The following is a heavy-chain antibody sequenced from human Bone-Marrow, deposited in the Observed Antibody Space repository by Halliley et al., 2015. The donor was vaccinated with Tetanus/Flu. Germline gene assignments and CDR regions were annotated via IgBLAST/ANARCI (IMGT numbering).Heavy chain of an antibody. J-gene: IGHJ6*02. Sequence: LVKPTQTLTLTCTFSGFSLSTTGVGVGWIRQPPGKALEWLALIYWDDDRRYSPSLKSRLTITKDTSKNQVVLKMTNMDPVDTATYHCAHAKRYCSGTGCNIGGYFYYAMGVWGQGTTVTVSS. CDR3: AHAKRYCSGTGCNIGGYFYYAMGV. D-gene: IGHD2-2*02. CDR2: IYWDDDR. V-gene: IGHV2-5*02. CDR1: GFSLSTTGVG.